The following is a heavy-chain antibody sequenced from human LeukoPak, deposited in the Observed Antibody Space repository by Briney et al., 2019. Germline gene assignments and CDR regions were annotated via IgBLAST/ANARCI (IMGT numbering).Heavy chain of an antibody. D-gene: IGHD1-26*01. Sequence: PQTLSLTCTVSGGSISSGGYYWSWIRQHPGKGLEWIGYIYYSGSTYYNPSLKSRVTISVDTSKNQFSLKLSSVTAADTAVYYCARRTEPLSGSYPNWYFDLWGRGTLVTVSS. CDR2: IYYSGST. V-gene: IGHV4-31*03. CDR1: GGSISSGGYY. J-gene: IGHJ2*01. CDR3: ARRTEPLSGSYPNWYFDL.